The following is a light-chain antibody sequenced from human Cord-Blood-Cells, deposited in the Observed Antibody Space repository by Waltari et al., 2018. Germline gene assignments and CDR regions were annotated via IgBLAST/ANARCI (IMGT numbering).Light chain of an antibody. CDR1: QSVLYSSNNKNY. Sequence: DIVMTQSPDSLAVSLGERAPINCNSSQSVLYSSNNKNYLAWYQQKPGQPPKLLIYWASTRESGVPDRFSGSGSGTDFTLTISSLQAEDVAVYYCQQYYSTPWAFGQGTKVEIK. J-gene: IGKJ1*01. CDR3: QQYYSTPWA. V-gene: IGKV4-1*01. CDR2: WAS.